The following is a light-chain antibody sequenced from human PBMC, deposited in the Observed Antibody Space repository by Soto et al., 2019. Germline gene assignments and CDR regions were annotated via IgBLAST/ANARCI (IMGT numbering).Light chain of an antibody. CDR3: CSYAGSYTLV. CDR1: SSDVGTYNL. CDR2: EGS. J-gene: IGLJ1*01. V-gene: IGLV2-23*01. Sequence: QSALTQPASVSGSPGQSITISCTRISSDVGTYNLVSWYQHHPGKAPKLMIYEGSKRPSGVSDRFSGSKSGNTASLTISGLQAEDEADYYCCSYAGSYTLVFGTGTKVTV.